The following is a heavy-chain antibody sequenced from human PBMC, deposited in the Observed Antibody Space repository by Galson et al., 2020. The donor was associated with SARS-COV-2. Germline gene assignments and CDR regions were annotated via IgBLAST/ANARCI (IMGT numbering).Heavy chain of an antibody. CDR2: IYYSGST. CDR3: ARYYGSGRGWFDP. V-gene: IGHV4-31*03. Sequence: SETLSLTCTVSGGSISSGGYYWSWIRQHPGMGLEWIGYIYYSGSTYYNPSLKSRVTISLDTSKNQFSLNLSSVTAADTAVYYCARYYGSGRGWFDPWGQGTLVTVSS. J-gene: IGHJ5*02. D-gene: IGHD3-10*01. CDR1: GGSISSGGYY.